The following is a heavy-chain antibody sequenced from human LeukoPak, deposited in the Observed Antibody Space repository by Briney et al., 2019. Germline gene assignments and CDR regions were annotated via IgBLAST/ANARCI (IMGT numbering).Heavy chain of an antibody. J-gene: IGHJ6*03. V-gene: IGHV4-28*03. CDR1: GYAMSSSNW. D-gene: IGHD3-10*01. Sequence: SETLSLTCAVSGYAMSSSNWWGWIRQPPGKELEWIAYIYYNGNTDYNPSLKSRVTMSIDTSKNQFSLKLTSVTAADTTVYYCARGLLWFGESCMDVWGKGTTVTISS. CDR3: ARGLLWFGESCMDV. CDR2: IYYNGNT.